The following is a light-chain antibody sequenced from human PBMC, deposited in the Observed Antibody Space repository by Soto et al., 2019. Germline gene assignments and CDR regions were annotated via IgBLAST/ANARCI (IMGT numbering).Light chain of an antibody. CDR3: QQYGRSERVFT. V-gene: IGKV3-20*01. J-gene: IGKJ3*01. Sequence: EIVLTQSPGTLSLSPGERATLSCRASLSVSSSYLAWSQHKPGQAPRLLLYRASSRATGIPDRFSGSGSGTDFTFTIRRLEPEDFSVYYCQQYGRSERVFTIGPGTKVHIK. CDR2: RAS. CDR1: LSVSSSY.